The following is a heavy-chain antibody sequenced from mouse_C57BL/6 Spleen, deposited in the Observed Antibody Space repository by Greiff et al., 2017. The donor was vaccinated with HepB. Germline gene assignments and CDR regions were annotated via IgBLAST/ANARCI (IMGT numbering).Heavy chain of an antibody. V-gene: IGHV5-16*01. J-gene: IGHJ1*03. D-gene: IGHD1-1*01. Sequence: EVKLMESEGGLVQPGSSMKLSCTASGFTFSDYYMAWVRQVPEKGLEWVANINYGGSSTYYLDSLKSRFIISRDNAKNILYLQMSSLKSEDTATYYCARDGGSSYRRYFDVWGTGTTVTVSS. CDR2: INYGGSST. CDR3: ARDGGSSYRRYFDV. CDR1: GFTFSDYY.